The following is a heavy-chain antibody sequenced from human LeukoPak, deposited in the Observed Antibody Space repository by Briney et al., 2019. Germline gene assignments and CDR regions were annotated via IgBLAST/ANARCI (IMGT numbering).Heavy chain of an antibody. CDR2: ISGSGGST. V-gene: IGHV3-23*01. Sequence: TGGSLRLSCAASGFTFSSYAMSWVRQAPGKGLEWVSAISGSGGSTYYADSVKGRFTISRDNSKNTLYLQMNSLRAEDTAVYYCAKGGSDHDYGDYGRYFQHWGQGTLVTVSS. J-gene: IGHJ1*01. CDR1: GFTFSSYA. D-gene: IGHD4-17*01. CDR3: AKGGSDHDYGDYGRYFQH.